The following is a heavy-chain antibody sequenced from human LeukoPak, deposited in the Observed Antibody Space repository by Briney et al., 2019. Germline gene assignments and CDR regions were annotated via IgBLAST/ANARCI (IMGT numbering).Heavy chain of an antibody. Sequence: SETLSLTCTVSGGSISSYYWSWIRQAPGKGVEWVGYIYHSGSTNYNPSLKSRVSISVDKYKKQFSLKLSSVTAADTAVYYCARGNGGNSFDYWGQGTLVTVSS. CDR2: IYHSGST. J-gene: IGHJ4*02. D-gene: IGHD4-23*01. CDR3: ARGNGGNSFDY. CDR1: GGSISSYY. V-gene: IGHV4-59*01.